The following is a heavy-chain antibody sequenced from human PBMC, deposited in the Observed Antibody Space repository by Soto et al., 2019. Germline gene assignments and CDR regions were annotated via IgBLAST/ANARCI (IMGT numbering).Heavy chain of an antibody. Sequence: ASVKVSCKASGYTFTGSAMHWVRQAPGQGLEWMGWINPESGGTGYAQKFQGRVTMTRDTSISTAYMELSRLRSDDTAVYYCARPAYSSSGSGCSRHAWFERCGPVTL. V-gene: IGHV1-2*02. J-gene: IGHJ5*02. CDR1: GYTFTGSA. D-gene: IGHD2-21*01. CDR2: INPESGGT. CDR3: ARPAYSSSGSGCSRHAWFER.